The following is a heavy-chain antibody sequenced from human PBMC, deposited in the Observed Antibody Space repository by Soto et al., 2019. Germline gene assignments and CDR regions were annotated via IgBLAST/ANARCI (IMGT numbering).Heavy chain of an antibody. J-gene: IGHJ6*02. Sequence: GASVKVSCKASGYTFTSNDINWVRQATGQGLEWMGWMNPNSGNTGYAQKFQGRVTMTRNTSISTAYMELSSLRSEDTAVYYCARGKWELLSGTYYYYGMDVWGQGTTVTVSS. V-gene: IGHV1-8*01. CDR1: GYTFTSND. D-gene: IGHD1-26*01. CDR3: ARGKWELLSGTYYYYGMDV. CDR2: MNPNSGNT.